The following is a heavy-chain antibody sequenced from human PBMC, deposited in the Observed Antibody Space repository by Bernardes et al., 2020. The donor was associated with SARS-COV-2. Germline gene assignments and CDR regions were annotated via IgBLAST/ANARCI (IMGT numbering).Heavy chain of an antibody. J-gene: IGHJ6*02. CDR1: GGSFSGYY. Sequence: SESLSLTCAVYGGSFSGYYWSWIRQPPGKGLEWIGEINHSGSTDFNPSHKSRVTISVDTSKNQLSLKLSSVTAADTAVYYCARDPRWLQPPNDYGMDVWGQGTTVTVSS. V-gene: IGHV4-34*01. CDR2: INHSGST. CDR3: ARDPRWLQPPNDYGMDV. D-gene: IGHD5-12*01.